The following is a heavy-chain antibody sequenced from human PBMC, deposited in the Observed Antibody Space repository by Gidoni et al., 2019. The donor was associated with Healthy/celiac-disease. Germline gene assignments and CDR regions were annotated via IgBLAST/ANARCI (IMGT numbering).Heavy chain of an antibody. Sequence: GYYWSWIRQPPGKGLEWIGEINHSGSTNYNPSLKSRVTISVDTSKNQFSLKLSSVTAADTAVYYCASIVGDYGDSEVDYWGQGTLVTVSS. CDR2: INHSGST. J-gene: IGHJ4*02. V-gene: IGHV4-34*01. CDR3: ASIVGDYGDSEVDY. CDR1: GYY. D-gene: IGHD4-17*01.